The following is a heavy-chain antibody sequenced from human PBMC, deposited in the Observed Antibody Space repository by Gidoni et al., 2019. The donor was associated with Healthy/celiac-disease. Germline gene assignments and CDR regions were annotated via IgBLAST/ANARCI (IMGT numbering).Heavy chain of an antibody. CDR1: GFTFSSYA. J-gene: IGHJ4*02. CDR3: AKDRIAAAATIVDY. Sequence: EVPLLESGGGLVQPGGSRRFSRAASGFTFSSYAMSWVRQAPGKGLEGFSAISGSVGSTYYADSVKGLFTISRDNSKNTLYLQMNSLIADDTSVYYCAKDRIAAAATIVDYWGQGTLVTVSS. D-gene: IGHD6-13*01. V-gene: IGHV3-23*01. CDR2: ISGSVGST.